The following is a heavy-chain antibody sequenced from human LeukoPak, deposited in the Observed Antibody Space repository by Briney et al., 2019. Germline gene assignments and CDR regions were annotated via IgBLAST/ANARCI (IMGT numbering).Heavy chain of an antibody. J-gene: IGHJ4*02. CDR2: IYYSGST. V-gene: IGHV4-59*01. CDR3: AHSSGYLGYFGY. D-gene: IGHD3-22*01. Sequence: PSETLSLTCTVSGGSISSYYWSWIRQPPGKGLEWIGYIYYSGSTNYNPSLKSRVTISVDTSKNQFSLKLSSVTAADTAVHYCAHSSGYLGYFGYWGQGTLVTVSS. CDR1: GGSISSYY.